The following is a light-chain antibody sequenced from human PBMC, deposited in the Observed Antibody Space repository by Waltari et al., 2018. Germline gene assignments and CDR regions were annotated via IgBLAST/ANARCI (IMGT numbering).Light chain of an antibody. CDR1: QSISTY. CDR3: QQSYDTPWT. CDR2: AAS. J-gene: IGKJ1*01. Sequence: DIQMTQSPSSLSASVGDRVTITCRASQSISTYLNWYHHKPGETLKLLIFAASTLQSGVPSRFSGSGSGTDFTLTISSLQPEDFATYYCQQSYDTPWTFGQGTKVEI. V-gene: IGKV1-39*01.